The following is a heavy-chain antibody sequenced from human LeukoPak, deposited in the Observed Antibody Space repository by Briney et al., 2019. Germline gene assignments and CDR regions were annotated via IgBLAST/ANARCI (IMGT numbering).Heavy chain of an antibody. CDR1: GFTFSSYA. CDR2: ISASGGST. D-gene: IGHD6-19*01. Sequence: PGGSLRLSCAASGFTFSSYAMSWVRQAPGKGLEWVSGISASGGSTYYADSVKGRFTLSRDNSKNTLYLQMNSLRAEDTAVYYCAKYSSGWCFEYWGQGTLVTVSS. V-gene: IGHV3-23*01. J-gene: IGHJ4*02. CDR3: AKYSSGWCFEY.